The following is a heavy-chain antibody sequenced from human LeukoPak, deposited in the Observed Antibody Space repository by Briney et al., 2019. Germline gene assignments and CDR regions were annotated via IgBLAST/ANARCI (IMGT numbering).Heavy chain of an antibody. CDR2: INPKSGGT. CDR1: GYTFTGYY. J-gene: IGHJ5*02. Sequence: ASVKVSCKASGYTFTGYYMHWVRQAPGQGLEWMGWINPKSGGTNYAQKFQGRVTMTRDTSISTAYMELSSLRSDDTALYYCARDEDLRKVNWFDPWGQGTLVTVSS. V-gene: IGHV1-2*02. CDR3: ARDEDLRKVNWFDP.